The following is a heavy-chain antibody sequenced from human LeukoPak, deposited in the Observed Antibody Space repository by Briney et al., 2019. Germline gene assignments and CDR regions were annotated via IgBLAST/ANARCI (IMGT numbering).Heavy chain of an antibody. D-gene: IGHD6-13*01. CDR3: AREANSWYRDY. V-gene: IGHV4-59*01. CDR2: IYYSGST. Sequence: SETLSLTCTVSGGSISSYYWSWIRQPPGKGLEWIGYIYYSGSTNYNPSLKSRVTISVDTSKNQFSLKLSSVTAADTAVYYCAREANSWYRDYWGQGTLVTVSS. J-gene: IGHJ4*02. CDR1: GGSISSYY.